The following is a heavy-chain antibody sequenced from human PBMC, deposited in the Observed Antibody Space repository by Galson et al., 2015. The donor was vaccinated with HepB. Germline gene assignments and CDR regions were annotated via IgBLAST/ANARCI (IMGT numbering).Heavy chain of an antibody. CDR3: ARGGYDGGGGMDV. V-gene: IGHV4-4*02. CDR1: GGPVSSDNW. CDR2: VYHTGKT. D-gene: IGHD5-12*01. J-gene: IGHJ6*02. Sequence: SETLSLTCVVSGGPVSSDNWWSWVRQSPGRRLEWIGEVYHTGKTNYNPSLKGRVTMSVDKTENHLSLKLISVTAADTAVYFCARGGYDGGGGMDVWGQGTSVTVSS.